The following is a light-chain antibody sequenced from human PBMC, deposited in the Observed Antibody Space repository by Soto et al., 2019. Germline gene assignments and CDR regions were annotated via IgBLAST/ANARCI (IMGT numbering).Light chain of an antibody. Sequence: EIVRKQSPATLSESPGGRATLSCRASQSVSSNLAWYQQKPGQGPRILIYGASTRATGIPARFSGSGDGTESTLTINILQAEDFAVYYCQQYNNWPITFGQVTRLEIK. CDR2: GAS. CDR1: QSVSSN. J-gene: IGKJ5*01. V-gene: IGKV3-15*01. CDR3: QQYNNWPIT.